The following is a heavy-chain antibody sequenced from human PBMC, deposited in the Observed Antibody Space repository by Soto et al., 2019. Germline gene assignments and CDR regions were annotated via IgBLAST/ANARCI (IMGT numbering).Heavy chain of an antibody. J-gene: IGHJ6*02. V-gene: IGHV4-30-4*01. CDR3: ARVDYDFWRGYFACMDV. CDR2: IYYSGST. D-gene: IGHD3-3*01. CDR1: GGSISSGDYY. Sequence: SETLSLTCTVSGGSISSGDYYWSWIRQPPGKGLEWIGYIYYSGSTYYNPSLKSRVTISVDTSKNQFSLKLSSVTAADTAVYYCARVDYDFWRGYFACMDVWGQGTTVTVSS.